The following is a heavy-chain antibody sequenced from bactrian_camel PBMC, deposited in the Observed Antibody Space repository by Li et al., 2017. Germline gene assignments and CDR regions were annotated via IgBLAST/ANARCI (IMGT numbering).Heavy chain of an antibody. CDR2: IDSDGNS. D-gene: IGHD1*01. CDR3: ATRRYCTSISPAAFGN. J-gene: IGHJ4*01. Sequence: VQLVESGGGSVQAGGSLRLSCAASGYNGEPVCMGWFRQPPGKEREGVAIIDSDGNSVYADSVKGRFTISKDNAKNTLYLQMNSLKAEDTAMYYCATRRYCTSISPAAFGNWGQGTQVTVS. V-gene: IGHV3S63*01. CDR1: GYNGEPVC.